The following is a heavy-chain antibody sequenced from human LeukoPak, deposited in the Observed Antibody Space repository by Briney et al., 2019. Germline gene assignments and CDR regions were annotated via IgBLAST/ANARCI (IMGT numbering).Heavy chain of an antibody. J-gene: IGHJ4*02. Sequence: GGSLRLSCAASGFTFNSYAMSWIRQAPGKGLEWVSGISDSGGTTYYADSVKGRFTISRDNSKNTLSLQMNSLRAGDTAVYYCATGRGGGNSAYFDNWGQGTLVTVSS. V-gene: IGHV3-23*01. CDR2: ISDSGGTT. CDR1: GFTFNSYA. CDR3: ATGRGGGNSAYFDN. D-gene: IGHD4-23*01.